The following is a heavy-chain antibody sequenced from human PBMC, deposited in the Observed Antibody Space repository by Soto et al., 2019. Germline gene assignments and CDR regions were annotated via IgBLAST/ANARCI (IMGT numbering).Heavy chain of an antibody. D-gene: IGHD5-12*01. J-gene: IGHJ4*02. CDR2: IWYDGSNK. Sequence: PGGSLRLSCAASGFTLSNYWMHWVRQAPGKGLEWVAIIWYDGSNKYYADSVKGRFTISRDNSKNTLYVEMNSLRAEDTAVYYCARATGGYGPIDYWGQGTLVTVSS. V-gene: IGHV3-33*08. CDR3: ARATGGYGPIDY. CDR1: GFTLSNYW.